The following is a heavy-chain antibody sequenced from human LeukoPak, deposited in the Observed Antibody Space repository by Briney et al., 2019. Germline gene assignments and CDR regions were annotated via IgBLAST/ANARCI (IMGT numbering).Heavy chain of an antibody. J-gene: IGHJ5*02. D-gene: IGHD3-3*01. CDR3: TRVYDFWSGYGWFDP. Sequence: SETLSPTCAVYGGSFSGYYWSWIRQPPGKGLEWIGEINHSGSTNYNPSLKSRVTISVDTSKNQFSLKLSSVAAADTAVYYCTRVYDFWSGYGWFDPWGQGTLVTVSS. CDR2: INHSGST. CDR1: GGSFSGYY. V-gene: IGHV4-34*01.